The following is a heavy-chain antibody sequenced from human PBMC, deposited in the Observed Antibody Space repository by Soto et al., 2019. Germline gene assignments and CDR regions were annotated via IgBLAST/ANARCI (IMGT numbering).Heavy chain of an antibody. D-gene: IGHD4-4*01. V-gene: IGHV1-3*01. CDR1: GYTFTSYA. CDR2: INAGNGNT. J-gene: IGHJ4*02. CDR3: ARAPTVTTFGTFDY. Sequence: PVASVKVSCKASGYTFTSYAMHWVRQAPGQRLEWMGWINAGNGNTKYSQKFQGRVTITRDTSASTAYMELSSLRSEDTAVYYCARAPTVTTFGTFDYWGQGTLVTVSS.